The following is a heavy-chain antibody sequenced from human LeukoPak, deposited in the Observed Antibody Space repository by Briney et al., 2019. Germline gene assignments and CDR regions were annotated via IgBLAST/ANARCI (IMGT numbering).Heavy chain of an antibody. J-gene: IGHJ4*02. Sequence: GGSLRLSCAPSGFTFSNAWMSWVRQAPGKGLEWVGRIKRKTDGGTTDYAALVKGRFSISRDDSKNTLYLQMNSLKTEDTAVYFCTTLGAFDYWGQGTLVTVSS. D-gene: IGHD3-16*01. V-gene: IGHV3-15*01. CDR1: GFTFSNAW. CDR2: IKRKTDGGTT. CDR3: TTLGAFDY.